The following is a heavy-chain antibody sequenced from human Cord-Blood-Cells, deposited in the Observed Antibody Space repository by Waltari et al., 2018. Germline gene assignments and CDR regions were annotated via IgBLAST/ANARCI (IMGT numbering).Heavy chain of an antibody. V-gene: IGHV1-46*01. D-gene: IGHD6-6*01. CDR1: GYTFTSYY. Sequence: QVQLVQSGAEVKKPGASVKVSCKASGYTFTSYYMHWVRQAPGQGLEWMGIINPSGGSTSYAQKFQGRVTITRDTSTSTVYMELSSLRSEDTAVYYCARLHSSSSYYYGMDVWGQGTTVTVSS. J-gene: IGHJ6*02. CDR2: INPSGGST. CDR3: ARLHSSSSYYYGMDV.